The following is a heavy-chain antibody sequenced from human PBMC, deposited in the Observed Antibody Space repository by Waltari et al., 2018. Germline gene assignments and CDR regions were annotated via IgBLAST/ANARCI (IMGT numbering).Heavy chain of an antibody. J-gene: IGHJ4*02. CDR2: ISGSGGST. CDR3: VKATVVGATRSFDY. Sequence: QLLESGGDLVQPGGSLRVSCAASGFTFSNYAMSWVRQAPGKGLEWVSGISGSGGSTYYADSVKGRFTISRDNSKNTLYLQMNSLRAEDTAVYYCVKATVVGATRSFDYWGQGTLVTVSS. V-gene: IGHV3-23*01. CDR1: GFTFSNYA. D-gene: IGHD1-26*01.